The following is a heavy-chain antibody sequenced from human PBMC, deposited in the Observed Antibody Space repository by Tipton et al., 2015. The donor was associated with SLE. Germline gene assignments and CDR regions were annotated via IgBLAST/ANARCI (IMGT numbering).Heavy chain of an antibody. CDR1: GGSISSYY. CDR3: ARRGATGVLFDY. D-gene: IGHD1-1*01. V-gene: IGHV4-59*01. CDR2: IYYSGTT. J-gene: IGHJ4*02. Sequence: TLSLTCTVSGGSISSYYWSWIRQPPGKGLEWIGDIYYSGTTNYNPSLKSRVTISVDTSKNQFSLKLSSVTAADTAVYYCARRGATGVLFDYWGQGTLVTVSS.